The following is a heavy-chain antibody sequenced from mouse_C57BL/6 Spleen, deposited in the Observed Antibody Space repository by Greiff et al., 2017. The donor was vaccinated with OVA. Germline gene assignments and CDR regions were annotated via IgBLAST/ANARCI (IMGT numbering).Heavy chain of an antibody. D-gene: IGHD2-2*01. CDR1: GFTFTSYW. V-gene: IGHV1-55*01. CDR2: IYPGSGST. CDR3: ARREGYYRYFDV. Sequence: QVQLLQPGAELVKPGASVKMSCTASGFTFTSYWITWVKQSPGKGLEWIGDIYPGSGSTNYNEKFKSKATLTVDTASSTAYMQLSSLTSEDSAVYYCARREGYYRYFDVWGTGTTVTVSS. J-gene: IGHJ1*03.